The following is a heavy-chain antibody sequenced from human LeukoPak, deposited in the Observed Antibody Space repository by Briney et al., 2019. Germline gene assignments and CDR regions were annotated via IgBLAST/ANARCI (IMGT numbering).Heavy chain of an antibody. J-gene: IGHJ4*02. CDR2: ISSNGGST. V-gene: IGHV3-64D*06. Sequence: SGGSLRLSCSASGFTFSSYAMHWVRQAPGKGLEYVSAISSNGGSTYYADSVKGRFTISRDNSKNTLYLQMSSLRAEDTAVYYCVKDTEEGPYDFWSDFDYWGQGTLVTVSS. CDR1: GFTFSSYA. CDR3: VKDTEEGPYDFWSDFDY. D-gene: IGHD3-3*01.